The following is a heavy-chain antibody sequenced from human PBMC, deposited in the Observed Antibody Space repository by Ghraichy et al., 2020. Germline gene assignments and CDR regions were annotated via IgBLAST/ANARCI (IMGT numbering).Heavy chain of an antibody. CDR1: GGSISSSTYY. V-gene: IGHV4-39*01. CDR3: ARQEGYEQHAGEFDP. D-gene: IGHD6-13*01. CDR2: IYYSGST. Sequence: SETLSLTCTVSGGSISSSTYYWGWIRQPPGKGLEWIGSIYYSGSTYYNPSLKSRVTISVDTSKNQFSLKLSSVTAADTAVYYCARQEGYEQHAGEFDPWGKGTLVNVSS. J-gene: IGHJ5*02.